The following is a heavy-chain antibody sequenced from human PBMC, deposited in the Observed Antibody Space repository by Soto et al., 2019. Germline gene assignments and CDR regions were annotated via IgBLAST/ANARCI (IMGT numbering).Heavy chain of an antibody. CDR1: GYSITNYW. V-gene: IGHV5-51*01. CDR3: VTPVIWTGPRAGVAY. D-gene: IGHD3-9*01. CDR2: IYSSDSDT. J-gene: IGHJ4*02. Sequence: EVQLVQSGAEVKKPGESLRTSCKVSGYSITNYWIGWVRQMPGKGLEWMGIIYSSDSDTIYSPSFQGQVTISVVRSIRTAYLQWTSLRTSESAMYYCVTPVIWTGPRAGVAYLGQGTLVSVSS.